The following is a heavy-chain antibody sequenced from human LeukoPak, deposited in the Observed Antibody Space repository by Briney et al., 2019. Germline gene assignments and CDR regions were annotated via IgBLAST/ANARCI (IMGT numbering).Heavy chain of an antibody. J-gene: IGHJ4*02. CDR3: ARPFWSGYYDGAPLDY. Sequence: ASVKVSCKTSGFTFTGYYVHWVRQAPGQGLEWMGWIDLNSGDTNYAQRFQGRVTMTRDTSISTAYMELSRLTSDDTAVYYCARPFWSGYYDGAPLDYWGQGTLVTVSS. CDR2: IDLNSGDT. CDR1: GFTFTGYY. D-gene: IGHD3-3*01. V-gene: IGHV1-2*02.